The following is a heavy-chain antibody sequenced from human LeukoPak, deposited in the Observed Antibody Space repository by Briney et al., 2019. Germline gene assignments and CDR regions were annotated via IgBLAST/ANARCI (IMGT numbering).Heavy chain of an antibody. CDR2: ISYDGSNK. V-gene: IGHV3-30*18. CDR3: AKEPGYSSSWYPPGGYYYYMDV. Sequence: GGSLRLSCAASGFTFSSYGMHWVRQAPGKGLEWVAVISYDGSNKYYADSVKGRFTISRDNSKNTLYLQMNSLRAEDTAVYYCAKEPGYSSSWYPPGGYYYYMDVWGKGTTVTVSS. J-gene: IGHJ6*03. CDR1: GFTFSSYG. D-gene: IGHD6-13*01.